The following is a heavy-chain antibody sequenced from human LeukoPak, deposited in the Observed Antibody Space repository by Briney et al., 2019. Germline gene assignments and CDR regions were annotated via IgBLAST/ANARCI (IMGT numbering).Heavy chain of an antibody. CDR2: ISGSGGST. D-gene: IGHD2-2*01. Sequence: PGGSLRLSCAASGFTFSSYAMSWVRQAPGKGLEWVSAISGSGGSTYYADSVKGRFTISRDNSKNTLYLQMNGLRAEDTAVYYCAKGLRGSRRVPAALTYYFDYWGQGTLVTVSS. CDR1: GFTFSSYA. CDR3: AKGLRGSRRVPAALTYYFDY. J-gene: IGHJ4*02. V-gene: IGHV3-23*01.